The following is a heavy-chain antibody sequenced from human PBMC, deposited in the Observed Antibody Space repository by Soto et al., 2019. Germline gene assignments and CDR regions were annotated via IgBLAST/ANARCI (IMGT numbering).Heavy chain of an antibody. CDR3: ARDIAAAGTGNDY. J-gene: IGHJ4*02. CDR1: GGSISSGGYY. CDR2: IYYSGST. Sequence: SETLSLTCTVSGGSISSGGYYWSWIRQHPGKGLEWIGYIYYSGSTYYNPSLKSRVTISVDTSKNQFSLKLSSVTAADTAVYYCARDIAAAGTGNDYWGQGTLVTVS. V-gene: IGHV4-31*03. D-gene: IGHD6-13*01.